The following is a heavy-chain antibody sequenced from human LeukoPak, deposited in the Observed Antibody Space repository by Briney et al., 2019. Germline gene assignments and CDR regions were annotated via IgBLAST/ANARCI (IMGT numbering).Heavy chain of an antibody. J-gene: IGHJ4*02. D-gene: IGHD3-9*01. CDR3: AREGRARYDILTGSILRQEGFDY. Sequence: PGGSLRLSCAASGFTFSSYSMNWVRQAPGKGLEWVSSISSSSSYIYYADSVKGRFTISRDNAKNSLYLQMNSLRAEDTAVYYCAREGRARYDILTGSILRQEGFDYWGQGTLVTVSS. CDR2: ISSSSSYI. CDR1: GFTFSSYS. V-gene: IGHV3-21*01.